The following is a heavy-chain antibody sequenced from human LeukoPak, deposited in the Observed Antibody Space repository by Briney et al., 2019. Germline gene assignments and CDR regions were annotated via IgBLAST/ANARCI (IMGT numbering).Heavy chain of an antibody. CDR2: INWNGGST. J-gene: IGHJ5*02. CDR1: GFTFSSYS. Sequence: GGSLRLSCAASGFTFSSYSMKWVRQAPGKGLEWVSGINWNGGSTGYADSVKGRFTISRDNAKNSLYLQMNSLRAEDTAVYYCAKDGHSVGGSTSCYVTWGQGTLVTVSS. V-gene: IGHV3-20*04. D-gene: IGHD2-2*01. CDR3: AKDGHSVGGSTSCYVT.